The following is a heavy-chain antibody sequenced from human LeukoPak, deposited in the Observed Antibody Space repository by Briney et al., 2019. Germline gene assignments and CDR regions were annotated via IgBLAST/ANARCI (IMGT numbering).Heavy chain of an antibody. CDR3: ARGGGDYGGYYMDV. V-gene: IGHV4-39*07. CDR2: IYYSGST. D-gene: IGHD4-17*01. CDR1: GGSISSSSYY. Sequence: SETLSLTCTVSGGSISSSSYYWGWIRQPPGKGLEWIGSIYYSGSTYYNPSLKSRVTISVDTSKNQFSLKLSSVTAADTAVYYCARGGGDYGGYYMDVWGKGTTVTVSS. J-gene: IGHJ6*03.